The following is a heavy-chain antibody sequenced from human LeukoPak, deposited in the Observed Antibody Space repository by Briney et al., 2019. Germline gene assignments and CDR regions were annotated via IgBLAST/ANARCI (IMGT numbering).Heavy chain of an antibody. V-gene: IGHV4-59*01. CDR1: GGSISSYY. CDR3: ARDDSSGWYPGAFDI. J-gene: IGHJ3*02. D-gene: IGHD6-19*01. Sequence: SETLSLTCTVSGGSISSYYWSCIRQPPGKGLEWIGYIYYSGSTNYNPSLKSRVTISVDTSKNQFSLKLSSVTAADTAVYYCARDDSSGWYPGAFDIWGQGTMVTVSS. CDR2: IYYSGST.